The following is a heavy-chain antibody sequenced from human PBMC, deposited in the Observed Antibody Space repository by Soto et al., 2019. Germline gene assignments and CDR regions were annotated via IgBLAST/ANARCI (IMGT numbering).Heavy chain of an antibody. J-gene: IGHJ4*02. CDR3: ASAHFSTSPSDY. D-gene: IGHD6-6*01. CDR2: IHHSGIT. CDR1: GGSVSSGGYS. Sequence: QLQLQESGSGLVKPSQTLSLTCAVSGGSVSSGGYSWNWIRQPPGKGLEWIGYIHHSGITYYNPSLKTRVTISLDRSKNQFSLKLISVTAADTAVYSCASAHFSTSPSDYWGQGTLVTVSS. V-gene: IGHV4-30-2*01.